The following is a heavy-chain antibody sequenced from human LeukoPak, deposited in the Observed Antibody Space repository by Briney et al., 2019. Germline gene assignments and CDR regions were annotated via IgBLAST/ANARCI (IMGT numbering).Heavy chain of an antibody. Sequence: PGRSLRLSCAASGFTFSSFAMHWVRQAPGKGLEWVTVISYDGSNSYYADSVKGRFTISRDNSKNTLYLQMNSLTAEDTAVYYCARDDRGIAAAGFFDYWGQGTLVTVSS. CDR2: ISYDGSNS. J-gene: IGHJ4*02. V-gene: IGHV3-30-3*01. D-gene: IGHD6-13*01. CDR1: GFTFSSFA. CDR3: ARDDRGIAAAGFFDY.